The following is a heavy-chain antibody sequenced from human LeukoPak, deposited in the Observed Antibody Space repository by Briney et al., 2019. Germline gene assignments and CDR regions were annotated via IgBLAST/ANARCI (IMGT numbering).Heavy chain of an antibody. J-gene: IGHJ4*02. CDR1: GFTFDDYA. CDR2: ISWNSGSI. D-gene: IGHD1-1*01. CDR3: ARDHDQGYFDY. Sequence: GGSLRLSCAASGFTFDDYAMHWVREAPGEGLEWVSGISWNSGSIGYADSVKGRFTISRDNAKNSLYLQMNSLRAEDTAVYYCARDHDQGYFDYWGQGTLVTVSS. V-gene: IGHV3-9*01.